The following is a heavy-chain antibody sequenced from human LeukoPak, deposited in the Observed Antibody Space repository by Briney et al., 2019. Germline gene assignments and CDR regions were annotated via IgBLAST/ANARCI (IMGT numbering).Heavy chain of an antibody. CDR1: GGSISSYY. J-gene: IGHJ4*02. V-gene: IGHV4-59*08. CDR3: ASHYDNDGYYYAHSDY. D-gene: IGHD3-22*01. CDR2: IYYSGST. Sequence: PSETLSLTCTVPGGSISSYYWSWIRQPPGKGLEWIGYIYYSGSTNYNPSLKSRVTISIDTSKNQLSLKLSSVTAADTAVYYCASHYDNDGYYYAHSDYWGQGALVTVSS.